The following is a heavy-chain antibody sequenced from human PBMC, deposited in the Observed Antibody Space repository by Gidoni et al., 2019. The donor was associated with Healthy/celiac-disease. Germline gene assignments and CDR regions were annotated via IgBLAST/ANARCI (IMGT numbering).Heavy chain of an antibody. J-gene: IGHJ6*02. V-gene: IGHV4-4*02. CDR3: ASDHRGGYYGSGSYYYYGMDV. Sequence: QVQLQESGPGLVKPSGTLSLTCAVSGGSISSSNWWSWVSQPPGTGLEWIGEIYHSGSTNYSPSLKSRVTISVDKSKNQFSLKLSSVTAADTAVYYCASDHRGGYYGSGSYYYYGMDVWGQGTTVTVSS. CDR2: IYHSGST. CDR1: GGSISSSNW. D-gene: IGHD3-10*01.